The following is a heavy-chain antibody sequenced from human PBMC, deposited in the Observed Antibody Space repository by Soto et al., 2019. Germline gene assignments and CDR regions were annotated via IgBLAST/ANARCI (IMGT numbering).Heavy chain of an antibody. CDR3: ARGRAAATGWFDP. D-gene: IGHD2-15*01. Sequence: QVLLQESGPGLVKPSQTLSLTCTVSGGSISSVGYYWNWIRQHPGKGLEWIGYIYYSGSTYYNPSLKSRVTRSVDTCKDQCSLKLTSVAAADTAVYFCARGRAAATGWFDPWGQGTLVTVSS. CDR2: IYYSGST. J-gene: IGHJ5*02. V-gene: IGHV4-31*03. CDR1: GGSISSVGYY.